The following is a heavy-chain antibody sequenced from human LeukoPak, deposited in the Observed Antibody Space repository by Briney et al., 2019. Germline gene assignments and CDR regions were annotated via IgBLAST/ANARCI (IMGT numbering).Heavy chain of an antibody. CDR2: IYSGGST. CDR1: GFTVSSNY. J-gene: IGHJ4*02. Sequence: RAGGSLRLSCAASGFTVSSNYMSWVRQAPGKGLEWVSVIYSGGSTYYADSVKGRFTISRDNSKNTLYLQMNSLRAEDTAVFYCAKGAGYALYYFDYWGQGTLVTVSS. CDR3: AKGAGYALYYFDY. D-gene: IGHD3-16*01. V-gene: IGHV3-66*01.